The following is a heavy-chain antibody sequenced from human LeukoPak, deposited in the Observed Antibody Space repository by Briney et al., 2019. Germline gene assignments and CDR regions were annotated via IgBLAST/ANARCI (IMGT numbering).Heavy chain of an antibody. Sequence: PSETLSLTCTVSGGSISSSSYYWGWIRQPPGKGLEWIGSIYYSGTTYYNPSLKSRVTISVDTSKNQFSLKLSSVTAADTAVYYCARIDVDTAMVYDAFDIWGQGTMVTVSS. CDR2: IYYSGTT. D-gene: IGHD5-18*01. CDR3: ARIDVDTAMVYDAFDI. J-gene: IGHJ3*02. V-gene: IGHV4-39*01. CDR1: GGSISSSSYY.